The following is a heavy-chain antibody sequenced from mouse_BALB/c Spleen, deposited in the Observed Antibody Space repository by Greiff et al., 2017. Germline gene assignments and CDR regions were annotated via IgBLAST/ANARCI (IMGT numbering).Heavy chain of an antibody. CDR3: ARDYYGSSYEGFAY. V-gene: IGHV7-3*02. D-gene: IGHD1-1*01. J-gene: IGHJ3*01. Sequence: EVKLQESGGGLVQPGGSLRLSCATSGFTFTDYYMSWVRQPPGKALEWLGFIRNKANGYTTEYSASVKGRFTISRDNSQSILYLQMNTLRAEDSATYYCARDYYGSSYEGFAYWGQGTLVTVSA. CDR1: GFTFTDYY. CDR2: IRNKANGYTT.